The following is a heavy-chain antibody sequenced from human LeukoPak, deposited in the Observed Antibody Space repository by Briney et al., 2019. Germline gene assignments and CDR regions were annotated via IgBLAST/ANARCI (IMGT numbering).Heavy chain of an antibody. CDR2: ISAYNGNT. V-gene: IGHV1-18*01. J-gene: IGHJ4*02. CDR3: ARGEAHAAWEYYYDSSGYTALDY. Sequence: ASVKVSCKASGYTFTSYGISWVRQAPGQGLEWMGWISAYNGNTNYAQKLQGRVTMTTDTSTSTAYMELRSLRSDDTAGYYCARGEAHAAWEYYYDSSGYTALDYWGQGTLVTVSS. CDR1: GYTFTSYG. D-gene: IGHD3-22*01.